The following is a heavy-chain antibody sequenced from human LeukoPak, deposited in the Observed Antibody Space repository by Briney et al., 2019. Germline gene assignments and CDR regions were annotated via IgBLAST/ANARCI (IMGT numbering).Heavy chain of an antibody. D-gene: IGHD6-19*01. CDR2: IYYSGST. CDR1: GGSISSTSYY. V-gene: IGHV4-39*01. J-gene: IGHJ4*02. Sequence: PSETLSLTCTVSGGSISSTSYYWGWIRQPPGKGLEWIGSIYYSGSTYYNPSLKSRVTISVDTSKNQFSLKLSSVTAADTAVYYCARRQQWLIPFDYWGQGTLVTVSS. CDR3: ARRQQWLIPFDY.